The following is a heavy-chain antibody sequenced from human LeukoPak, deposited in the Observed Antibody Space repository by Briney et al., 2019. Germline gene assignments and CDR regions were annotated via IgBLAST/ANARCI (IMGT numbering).Heavy chain of an antibody. D-gene: IGHD6-6*01. CDR2: IYTSGST. J-gene: IGHJ4*02. V-gene: IGHV4-61*02. Sequence: PSQTLSLTCTVSGGSISSGSYYWSWIRQPAGKGLEWIGRIYTSGSTNYNPSLKSRVTISVDTSKNQFSLKLSSVTAADTAVYYCAGYEYSSTNFDYWGQGTLVTVSS. CDR1: GGSISSGSYY. CDR3: AGYEYSSTNFDY.